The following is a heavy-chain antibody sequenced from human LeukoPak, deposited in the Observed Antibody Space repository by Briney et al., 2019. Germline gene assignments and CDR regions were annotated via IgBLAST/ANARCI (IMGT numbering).Heavy chain of an antibody. D-gene: IGHD3-22*01. V-gene: IGHV3-48*01. CDR3: ARDIGYYYDSSGYDY. Sequence: GGSLRLSCAASGFTFSSYSMNWVRQAPGKGLEWVSYISSSSSTIYYADSVKGRFTISRDNAKNSLYLQMNSLRAEDTAVYYCARDIGYYYDSSGYDYWGQGTLVTVSS. J-gene: IGHJ4*02. CDR1: GFTFSSYS. CDR2: ISSSSSTI.